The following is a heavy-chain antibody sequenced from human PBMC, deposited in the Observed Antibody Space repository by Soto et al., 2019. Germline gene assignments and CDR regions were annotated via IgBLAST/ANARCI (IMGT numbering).Heavy chain of an antibody. V-gene: IGHV3-7*05. CDR2: IKQDGSEK. Sequence: GGSLRLSCAASGFTFSSYWMSWVRQAPGKGLEWVANIKQDGSEKYYVDSVKGRFTISRDNAKNSLYLQMNSLRAEDTAVYYCARDNIAAAGTIGFPGQPLENWGQGTLVTVSS. D-gene: IGHD6-13*01. CDR3: ARDNIAAAGTIGFPGQPLEN. J-gene: IGHJ4*02. CDR1: GFTFSSYW.